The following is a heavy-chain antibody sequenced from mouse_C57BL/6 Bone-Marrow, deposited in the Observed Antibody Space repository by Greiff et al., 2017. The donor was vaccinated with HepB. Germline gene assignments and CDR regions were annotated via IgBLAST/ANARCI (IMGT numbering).Heavy chain of an antibody. J-gene: IGHJ2*01. CDR3: TSSNGDY. CDR2: IDPENGDT. CDR1: GFNIKDDY. D-gene: IGHD2-10*02. Sequence: EVQLQQSGAELVRPGASVKLSCTASGFNIKDDYMHWVKQRPEQGLEWIGWIDPENGDTEYASKFQGKATITADTSSNTAYLQLSSLTSEDTAVYYCTSSNGDYWGQGTTLTVSS. V-gene: IGHV14-4*01.